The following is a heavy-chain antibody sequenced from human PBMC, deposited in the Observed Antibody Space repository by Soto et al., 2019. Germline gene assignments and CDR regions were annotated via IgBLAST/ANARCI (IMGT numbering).Heavy chain of an antibody. CDR2: IRYDGSNK. CDR1: GFTFSNYG. V-gene: IGHV3-33*01. CDR3: ARDDIPGRAVAIYGMDV. D-gene: IGHD6-19*01. J-gene: IGHJ6*02. Sequence: GGSLRLSCAASGFTFSNYGMHWVRQAPGKGLEWVAVIRYDGSNKYYADPVKGRFTISRDNSKNTLYLQINSLRAEDTAVYYCARDDIPGRAVAIYGMDVWGQGTTVTVSS.